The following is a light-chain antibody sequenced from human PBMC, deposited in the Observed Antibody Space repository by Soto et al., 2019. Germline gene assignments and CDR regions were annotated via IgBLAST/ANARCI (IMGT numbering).Light chain of an antibody. CDR2: VAS. CDR1: QSVSSSY. Sequence: EIVLTQSPGTLSLSPGERATLSCRASQSVSSSYLAWYQQKPGQAPLLLIYVASSRATGITDRFSGSGSGTDFTLTISRLEPEDFAVYYCQQYGSSLWTFGQGTKVEIK. V-gene: IGKV3-20*01. J-gene: IGKJ1*01. CDR3: QQYGSSLWT.